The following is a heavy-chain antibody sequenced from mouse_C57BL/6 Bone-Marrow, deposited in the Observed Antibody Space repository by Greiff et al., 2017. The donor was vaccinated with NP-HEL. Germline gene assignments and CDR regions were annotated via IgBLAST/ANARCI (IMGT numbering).Heavy chain of an antibody. J-gene: IGHJ3*01. CDR1: GFTFSSYA. CDR2: ISDGGSYT. CDR3: ARDRRIYYDYSWFAY. V-gene: IGHV5-4*01. D-gene: IGHD2-4*01. Sequence: DVHLVESGGGLVKPGGSLKLSCAASGFTFSSYAMSWVRQTPEKRLEWVATISDGGSYTYYPDNVKGRFTISRDNAKNNLYLQMSHLKSEDTAMYYCARDRRIYYDYSWFAYWGQGTLVTVSA.